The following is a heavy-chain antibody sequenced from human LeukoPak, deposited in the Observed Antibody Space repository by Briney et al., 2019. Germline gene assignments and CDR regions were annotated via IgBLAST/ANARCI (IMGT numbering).Heavy chain of an antibody. CDR3: ARGSRRFLEWLLSVDAFDI. J-gene: IGHJ3*02. CDR1: GFTFSDYY. Sequence: GGSLRLSCAASGFTFSDYYMSWIRQAPGKGLEWASYISSSGSTIYYADSVKGRFTISRDNAKNSLYLQMNSLRAEDTAVYYCARGSRRFLEWLLSVDAFDIWGQGTTVSVSS. CDR2: ISSSGSTI. V-gene: IGHV3-11*04. D-gene: IGHD3-3*01.